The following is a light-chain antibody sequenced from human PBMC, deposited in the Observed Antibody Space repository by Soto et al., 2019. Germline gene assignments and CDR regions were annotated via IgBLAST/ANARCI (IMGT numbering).Light chain of an antibody. CDR2: AAA. Sequence: DIPMTQSTSTLSASVGDRVTITCRASMSSTRWLDWYQQKPEEAPKILIFAAASLESGVPSRFSGSGSGTEFTLTISSLQPYDFATYYCQQYNHYMGLTFGGGTKVDIK. CDR1: MSSTRW. V-gene: IGKV1-5*01. CDR3: QQYNHYMGLT. J-gene: IGKJ4*01.